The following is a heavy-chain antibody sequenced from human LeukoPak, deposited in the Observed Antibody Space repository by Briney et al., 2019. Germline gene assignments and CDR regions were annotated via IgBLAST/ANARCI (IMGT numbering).Heavy chain of an antibody. CDR1: GGSFSGYY. J-gene: IGHJ4*02. Sequence: PSETLSLTCAVYGGSFSGYYWSWIRQTPGKGLEWIGEINHSGSTNYNPSLKSRVTISVDTSKNQFSLKLSSVTAADTAVYYCARARELLYWGQGTLVTVSS. CDR2: INHSGST. V-gene: IGHV4-34*01. CDR3: ARARELLY. D-gene: IGHD1-26*01.